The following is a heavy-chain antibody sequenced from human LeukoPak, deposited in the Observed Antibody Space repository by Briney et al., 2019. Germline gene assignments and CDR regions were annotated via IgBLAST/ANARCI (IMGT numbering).Heavy chain of an antibody. CDR1: GYTFRGYY. J-gene: IGHJ4*02. CDR2: INPKTGGT. V-gene: IGHV1-2*02. CDR3: ARTNSYGTRHFDY. Sequence: ASVKVSCKASGYTFRGYYLHWVRQAPRHRLEWMGWINPKTGGTHNAQRFHGRVTMTSDTSIRTAYMEVSRLRSDDTAVYYCARTNSYGTRHFDYWGQGTMVTVSS. D-gene: IGHD5-18*01.